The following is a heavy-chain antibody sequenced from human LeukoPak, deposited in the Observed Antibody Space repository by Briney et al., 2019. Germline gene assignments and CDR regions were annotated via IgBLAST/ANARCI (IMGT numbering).Heavy chain of an antibody. V-gene: IGHV3-48*01. CDR3: ARDGLSFDY. CDR1: GFTFSSYS. CDR2: ISSSSSTI. Sequence: PGGSLRLSCAASGFTFSSYSMNWVRQAPGKGLEWVSYISSSSSTIYYADSVQGRFTISRDNAKNSLYLQMNSLRAEDTAVYYCARDGLSFDYWGQGTLVTVSS. D-gene: IGHD3-16*01. J-gene: IGHJ4*02.